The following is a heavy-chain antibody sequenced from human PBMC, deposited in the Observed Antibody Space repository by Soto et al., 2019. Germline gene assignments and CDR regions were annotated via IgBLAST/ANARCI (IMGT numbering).Heavy chain of an antibody. Sequence: QVQLVQSGAEVKKPGASVKVSCKASGYIFSRYSISWVRQAPGQGLEWMGWISANNGNTKYAQKYQGRVTMTPDTSTTTAYMELRSLRSDDTAVYYCAMDRLVWRDLDYWGQGTLVTVSS. V-gene: IGHV1-18*01. J-gene: IGHJ4*02. CDR2: ISANNGNT. CDR3: AMDRLVWRDLDY. D-gene: IGHD3-3*01. CDR1: GYIFSRYS.